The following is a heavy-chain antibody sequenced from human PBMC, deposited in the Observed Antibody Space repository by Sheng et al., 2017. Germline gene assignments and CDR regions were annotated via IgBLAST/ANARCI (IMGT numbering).Heavy chain of an antibody. CDR1: GFTFSSYG. J-gene: IGHJ3*02. V-gene: IGHV3-23*04. Sequence: EVQLVESGGGLVQPGGTLRLSCAASGFTFSSYGMSWVRQAPGKGLEWVSAISGSGGSTYYGDSVKGRFTISRDNSKNTLYLQMNSLRAEDTAVYYCAKKSATFDAFDIWGQGTMVTVSS. CDR3: AKKSATFDAFDI. CDR2: ISGSGGST. D-gene: IGHD1-26*01.